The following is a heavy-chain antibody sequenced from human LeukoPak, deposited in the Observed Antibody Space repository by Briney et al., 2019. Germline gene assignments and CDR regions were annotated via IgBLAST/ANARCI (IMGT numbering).Heavy chain of an antibody. J-gene: IGHJ4*02. D-gene: IGHD5-12*01. CDR2: TSKDGSHT. V-gene: IGHV3-74*03. CDR1: GFIFSDFW. CDR3: TRGGYSGSYYRFS. Sequence: GGSLRLSRSASGFIFSDFWIHWVRQAPGKGPEWLSRTSKDGSHTVYADSAKGRFTASRDNTKNTVYLEVTNVRPEDTAVYYCTRGGYSGSYYRFSWGQGTPVTVAS.